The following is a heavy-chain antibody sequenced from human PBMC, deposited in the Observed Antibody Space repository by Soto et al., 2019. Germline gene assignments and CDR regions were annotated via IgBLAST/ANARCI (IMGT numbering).Heavy chain of an antibody. CDR1: GGSISSYY. CDR2: IYYSGST. J-gene: IGHJ4*02. V-gene: IGHV4-59*08. Sequence: PSETLSLTCTVSGGSISSYYWSWIRQPPGKGLEWIGYIYYSGSTNYNPSLKSRVTISVDTSKNQFSLKLSSVTAADTAVYYCARLNSSGWKNFDYWGQGTLVTVS. CDR3: ARLNSSGWKNFDY. D-gene: IGHD6-19*01.